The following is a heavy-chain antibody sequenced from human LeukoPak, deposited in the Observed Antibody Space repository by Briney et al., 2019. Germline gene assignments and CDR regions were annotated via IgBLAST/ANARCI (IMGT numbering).Heavy chain of an antibody. Sequence: SETLSLTCAVPGGSFSGDYWSWIRQSPGKGLEWIAEIHYKGATSHKPSLESRVTISGDTSKNQISLKVTSVTAADTAVYYCARGILGSFYFDVWGRGTLVTVSS. D-gene: IGHD3-3*01. CDR3: ARGILGSFYFDV. V-gene: IGHV4-34*01. J-gene: IGHJ2*01. CDR1: GGSFSGDY. CDR2: IHYKGAT.